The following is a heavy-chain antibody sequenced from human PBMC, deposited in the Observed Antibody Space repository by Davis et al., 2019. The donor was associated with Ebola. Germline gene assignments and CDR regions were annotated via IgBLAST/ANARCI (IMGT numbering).Heavy chain of an antibody. CDR2: LGLSADT. D-gene: IGHD1-26*01. Sequence: GESLKISCAASGFVFSSYVMSWVRRAPGKGLEWVSTLGLSADTYYADSVKGRFTISRDNAKNSLYLQMNSLRAEDTAVYHCARDTVVGATTLDYWGQGTLVAVSS. CDR1: GFVFSSYV. CDR3: ARDTVVGATTLDY. J-gene: IGHJ4*02. V-gene: IGHV3-69-1*01.